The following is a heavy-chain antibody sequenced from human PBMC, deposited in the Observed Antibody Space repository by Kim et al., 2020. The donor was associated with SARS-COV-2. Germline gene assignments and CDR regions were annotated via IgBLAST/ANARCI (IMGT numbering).Heavy chain of an antibody. Sequence: AKTFPGRVTITADESTGTAYMGLSSLRSEDTAVYYCATSITGTTGYFDYWGQGTLVTVSS. V-gene: IGHV1-69*01. D-gene: IGHD1-7*01. J-gene: IGHJ4*02. CDR3: ATSITGTTGYFDY.